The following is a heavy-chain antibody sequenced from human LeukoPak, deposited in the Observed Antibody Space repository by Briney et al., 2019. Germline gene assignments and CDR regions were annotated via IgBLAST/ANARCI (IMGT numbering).Heavy chain of an antibody. CDR2: IYHSGST. Sequence: PSQTLSLTCTVSGGSISSGGYYWSWIRQPPGKGLEWIGYIYHSGSTYYNPSLKSRVTISVDRSKNQFSLKLSSVTAADTAVYYCARAWIGDLHMDVWGKGTTVTVSS. J-gene: IGHJ6*03. D-gene: IGHD3-10*01. V-gene: IGHV4-30-2*01. CDR1: GGSISSGGYY. CDR3: ARAWIGDLHMDV.